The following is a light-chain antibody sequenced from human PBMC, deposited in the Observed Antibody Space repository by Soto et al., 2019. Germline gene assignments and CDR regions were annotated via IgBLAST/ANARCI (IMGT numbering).Light chain of an antibody. Sequence: QSVLAQPASVSGSPGQSITISCTGTSSDVGSYNLVSWYQQHPGKAPEFIIYEVSKRPSEVSNRFSGSKSGNTASLTLSGLQAEDEADYYCCSYADITSVVFGGGTNLTVL. CDR1: SSDVGSYNL. V-gene: IGLV2-23*02. CDR3: CSYADITSVV. J-gene: IGLJ2*01. CDR2: EVS.